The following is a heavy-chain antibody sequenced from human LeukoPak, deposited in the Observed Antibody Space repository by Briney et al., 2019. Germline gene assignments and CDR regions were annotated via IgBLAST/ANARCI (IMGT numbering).Heavy chain of an antibody. CDR2: IYYSGST. CDR3: ASPSKWELSDLDY. J-gene: IGHJ4*02. V-gene: IGHV4-39*01. D-gene: IGHD1-26*01. Sequence: SETLSLTCTVSGGYITTGTYYWAWIRLPPWKGLEWIGSIYYSGSTFYNPSLKSRVAISADMSNNQFSLRLSSLTAADTAVYYCASPSKWELSDLDYWGQGTLVTVSS. CDR1: GGYITTGTYY.